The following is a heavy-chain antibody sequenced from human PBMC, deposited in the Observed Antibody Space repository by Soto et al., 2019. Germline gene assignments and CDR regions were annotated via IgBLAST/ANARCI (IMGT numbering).Heavy chain of an antibody. J-gene: IGHJ4*02. Sequence: QVQLVQSGAEVKKSGASVKVSCKASGYTFNSHDINWVRQATGQGLEWMGWMNPNSGNTGYAQKFQGRVTMTRNTSISTAYMELSSLRSEDTAVYYCARWDYGDYARFDYWGQGTLVTVSS. CDR1: GYTFNSHD. V-gene: IGHV1-8*01. CDR2: MNPNSGNT. CDR3: ARWDYGDYARFDY. D-gene: IGHD4-17*01.